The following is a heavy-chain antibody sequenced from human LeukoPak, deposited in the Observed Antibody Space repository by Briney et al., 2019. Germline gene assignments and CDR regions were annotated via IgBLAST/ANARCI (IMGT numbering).Heavy chain of an antibody. D-gene: IGHD6-25*01. Sequence: PSETLSLTCTVSGGSISSDYWSWIQQPPGKGLEWIGFIYYSGSTNYNPSLKSRVTISVDTSRNQFSLKLTSVTAADTAVYYCARSSGTLGWVDYWGQGTLVAVSS. CDR3: ARSSGTLGWVDY. CDR1: GGSISSDY. J-gene: IGHJ4*02. CDR2: IYYSGST. V-gene: IGHV4-59*08.